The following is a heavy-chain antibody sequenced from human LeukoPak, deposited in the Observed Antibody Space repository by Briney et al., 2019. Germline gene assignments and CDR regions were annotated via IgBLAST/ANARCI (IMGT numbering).Heavy chain of an antibody. CDR2: IIPIFGTA. D-gene: IGHD5-18*01. CDR3: ARGSLYSYGPYYFDY. CDR1: GGTFSSYA. V-gene: IGHV1-69*06. Sequence: GASVKVSCKASGGTFSSYAISWVRQAPGQGLEWMGGIIPIFGTANYAQKFQGRVTITADKSTSTAYMELSSLRSEDTAVYYCARGSLYSYGPYYFDYWGQGTLVTVSS. J-gene: IGHJ4*02.